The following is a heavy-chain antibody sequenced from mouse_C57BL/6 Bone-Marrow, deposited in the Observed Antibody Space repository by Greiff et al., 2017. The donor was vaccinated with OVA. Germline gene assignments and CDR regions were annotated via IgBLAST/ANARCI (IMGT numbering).Heavy chain of an antibody. CDR3: ARYGDLLLAFDY. CDR1: GYTFTEYT. CDR2: FYPGSGSI. D-gene: IGHD2-1*01. V-gene: IGHV1-62-2*01. J-gene: IGHJ2*01. Sequence: QVQLQQSGAELVKPGASVKLSCKASGYTFTEYTIHWVKQRSGQGLEWIGWFYPGSGSIKNNEKFKDKATLTADKSSHTVYMELSRLTSEGSAVDFWARYGDLLLAFDYWGQGTTLTVAS.